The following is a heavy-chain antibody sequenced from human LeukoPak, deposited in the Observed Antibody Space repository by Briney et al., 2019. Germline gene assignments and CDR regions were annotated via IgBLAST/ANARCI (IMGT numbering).Heavy chain of an antibody. Sequence: PGGSLSLSCAASGFIFSSYWMSWVRQAPGKGVEWVANIKQDGSAKYYVDSVKGRFTISRDNAKNSLYLQMDSLRAEDTAVYYCARDPCSSTSCEIGWLDPWGQGTLVTVSS. J-gene: IGHJ5*02. V-gene: IGHV3-7*01. CDR1: GFIFSSYW. D-gene: IGHD2-2*01. CDR2: IKQDGSAK. CDR3: ARDPCSSTSCEIGWLDP.